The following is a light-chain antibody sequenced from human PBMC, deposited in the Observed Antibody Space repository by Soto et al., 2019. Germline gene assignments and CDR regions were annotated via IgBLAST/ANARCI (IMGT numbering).Light chain of an antibody. CDR1: RTINTN. CDR3: QQTYSDIS. Sequence: DVRMTQSPSSLSASVGDTITITCRASRTINTNLNWFQQKPGEPPRLLIYGASTLDDGVPSRFSGSGSGADFTLNISGLQPDDFASYDCQQTYSDISFGGGTKV. V-gene: IGKV1-39*01. CDR2: GAS. J-gene: IGKJ4*01.